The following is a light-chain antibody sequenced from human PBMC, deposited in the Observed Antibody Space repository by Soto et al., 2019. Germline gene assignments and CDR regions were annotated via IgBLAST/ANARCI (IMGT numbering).Light chain of an antibody. CDR2: YAS. CDR3: QQYGASPWT. Sequence: VLTQSPCTLSLSPAATATLSCRTDQSISGNFLAWYQQKPGQAPRLLLSYASKRATGVPDRFSGVGSGTDFTLTISRLENEDFAVYYCQQYGASPWTFGPGTKVAIK. V-gene: IGKV3-20*01. CDR1: QSISGNF. J-gene: IGKJ1*01.